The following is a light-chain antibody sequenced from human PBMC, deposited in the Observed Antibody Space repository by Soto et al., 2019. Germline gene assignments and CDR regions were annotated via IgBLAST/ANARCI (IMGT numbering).Light chain of an antibody. V-gene: IGKV3-11*01. CDR2: DAS. Sequence: EIVLTQSPATLSLSPGERATLSCRASQSVSSYLAWYQQKPGQAPRLLIYDASNRATGIPARFSGSGCGTDFALTISSREPEDFAVYYCQQRSNWYTFGQGTKLEIK. J-gene: IGKJ2*01. CDR1: QSVSSY. CDR3: QQRSNWYT.